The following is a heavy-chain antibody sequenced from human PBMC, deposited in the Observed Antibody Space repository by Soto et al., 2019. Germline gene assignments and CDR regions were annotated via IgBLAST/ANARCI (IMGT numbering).Heavy chain of an antibody. CDR1: GFTFSNAW. CDR2: IKSKTDGGTT. Sequence: GGSLRLSCAASGFTFSNAWMSWVRQAPGKGLEWVGRIKSKTDGGTTDYAAPVKGRFTISRDDSKNTLYLQMNSLKTEDTAVYYCTTDLAYCSSTSCLDYWGQGTLVTVSS. CDR3: TTDLAYCSSTSCLDY. V-gene: IGHV3-15*01. D-gene: IGHD2-2*01. J-gene: IGHJ4*02.